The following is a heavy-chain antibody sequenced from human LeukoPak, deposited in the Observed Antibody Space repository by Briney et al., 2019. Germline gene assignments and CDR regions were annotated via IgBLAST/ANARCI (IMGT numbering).Heavy chain of an antibody. CDR3: ASLYCSGGSCHSGYYYGMDV. V-gene: IGHV1-69*04. Sequence: GASVNVSCKASGGSFSSYAFSWVRQAPGQGLEWMGRIIPILGIANYAQKFQGRVTITADKSTSTAYMELSSLRSEDTAVYYCASLYCSGGSCHSGYYYGMDVWGQGTTVTVSS. J-gene: IGHJ6*02. D-gene: IGHD2-15*01. CDR2: IIPILGIA. CDR1: GGSFSSYA.